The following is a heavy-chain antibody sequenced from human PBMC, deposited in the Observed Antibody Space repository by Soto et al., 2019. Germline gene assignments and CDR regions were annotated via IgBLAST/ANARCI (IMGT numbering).Heavy chain of an antibody. J-gene: IGHJ3*02. V-gene: IGHV3-64D*09. Sequence: GESLKISCSASGFTFSSYAMHWVRQAPGKGLEYVSAISSNGGSTYYSDSVKGRFTISRDNSKNTLYLQMSSLRAEDTAVYYCVTASQSDHYDILTGYDAFDIWGQGTIVTVSS. CDR3: VTASQSDHYDILTGYDAFDI. D-gene: IGHD3-9*01. CDR2: ISSNGGST. CDR1: GFTFSSYA.